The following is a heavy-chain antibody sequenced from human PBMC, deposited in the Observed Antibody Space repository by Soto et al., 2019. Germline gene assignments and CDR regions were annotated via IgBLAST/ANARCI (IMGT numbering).Heavy chain of an antibody. Sequence: SQTLSLTCVISGDSVSSNSAAWNWIRQSPSRGLEWLGRTYYRSKWYNDYAVSVKSRITINPDTSKNQFSLQLNSVTPEDTAAYYCARLQARAQGAAFDIWGQGTMVTVSS. D-gene: IGHD1-26*01. CDR2: TYYRSKWYN. CDR1: GDSVSSNSAA. J-gene: IGHJ3*02. V-gene: IGHV6-1*01. CDR3: ARLQARAQGAAFDI.